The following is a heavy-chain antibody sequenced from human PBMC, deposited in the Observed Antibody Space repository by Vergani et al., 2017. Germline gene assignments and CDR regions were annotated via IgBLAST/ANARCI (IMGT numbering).Heavy chain of an antibody. V-gene: IGHV3-23*01. CDR1: GFTFSSYA. Sequence: EVQLLESGGGLVQPGGSLRLSCAASGFTFSSYAMSWVRQAPGKGLEWVSAISGSGGSTYYADSVKGRFTIARDNSKNTLYLQRNSLRAEDTAVYYGAKGGIAALYGMDVWGQGTTVTVSS. CDR2: ISGSGGST. J-gene: IGHJ6*02. CDR3: AKGGIAALYGMDV. D-gene: IGHD6-13*01.